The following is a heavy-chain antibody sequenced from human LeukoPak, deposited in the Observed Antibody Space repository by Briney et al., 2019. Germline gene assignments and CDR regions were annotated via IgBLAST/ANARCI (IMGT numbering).Heavy chain of an antibody. V-gene: IGHV4-59*06. Sequence: SETLSLTCTVSGGSISSYYWSWIRQHPGKGLEWIGYIYYSGSTYYNPSLKSRVTISVDTSKNQFSLKLSSVTAADTAVYYCARDAGGYDEGSWFDYWGQGTLVTVSS. CDR3: ARDAGGYDEGSWFDY. D-gene: IGHD5-12*01. CDR1: GGSISSYY. CDR2: IYYSGST. J-gene: IGHJ4*02.